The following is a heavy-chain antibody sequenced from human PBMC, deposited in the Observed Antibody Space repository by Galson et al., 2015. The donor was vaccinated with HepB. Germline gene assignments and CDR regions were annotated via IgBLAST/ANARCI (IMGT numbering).Heavy chain of an antibody. J-gene: IGHJ5*02. CDR3: ARRSYSYYPA. CDR1: GGSISSSSYY. D-gene: IGHD1-26*01. Sequence: ETLSLTCTVSGGSISSSSYYWGWIRQPPGKGLEWIGYIYYSGSTNYNPSLKSRVTISVDTSKNQFSLKLSSVTAADTAVYYCARRSYSYYPAWGQGTLVTVSS. CDR2: IYYSGST. V-gene: IGHV4-61*05.